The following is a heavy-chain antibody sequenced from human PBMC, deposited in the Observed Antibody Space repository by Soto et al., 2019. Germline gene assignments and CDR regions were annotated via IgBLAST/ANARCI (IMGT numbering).Heavy chain of an antibody. CDR1: EFSVGNAW. CDR2: IKSETDGGAT. J-gene: IGHJ5*02. V-gene: IGHV3-15*01. CDR3: TTAQRGYFGPSDP. D-gene: IGHD1-1*01. Sequence: PGGSLRLSCAASEFSVGNAWMRWVRQAPGKGLEWVGRIKSETDGGATDYAAPVKGRFTISRDDSKNTLYLQMNSLKTEDTAVYYCTTAQRGYFGPSDPWGQGTLVTVSS.